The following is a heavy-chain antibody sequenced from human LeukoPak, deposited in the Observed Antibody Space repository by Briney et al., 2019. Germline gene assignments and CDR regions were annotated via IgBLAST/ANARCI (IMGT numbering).Heavy chain of an antibody. CDR1: GFTFSSYA. CDR2: ISYDGSNK. J-gene: IGHJ3*01. CDR3: ASSLAWAAAAYLFDF. Sequence: GGSLRLSCAASGFTFSSYAMHWVRQAPGKGLERVAVISYDGSNKYYADSVKGRFTISRDNSKNTLYLQMNSLRAEDTAVYYCASSLAWAAAAYLFDFWGQGKMVTVSS. D-gene: IGHD6-13*01. V-gene: IGHV3-30-3*01.